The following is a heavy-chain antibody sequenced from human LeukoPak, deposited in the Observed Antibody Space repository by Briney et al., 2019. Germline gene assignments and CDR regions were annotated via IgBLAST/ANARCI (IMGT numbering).Heavy chain of an antibody. V-gene: IGHV4-34*01. CDR2: INHSGST. J-gene: IGHJ5*02. CDR1: GGSFSGYY. CDR3: ARGPRYYGSGSGTWFDP. D-gene: IGHD3-10*01. Sequence: PSETLSLTCAVYGGSFSGYYWSWIRQPPGKGLEWIGEINHSGSTNYNPSLKSRGTISVDTSKNRFSLKLSSVTAADTAVYYCARGPRYYGSGSGTWFDPWGQGTLVTVSS.